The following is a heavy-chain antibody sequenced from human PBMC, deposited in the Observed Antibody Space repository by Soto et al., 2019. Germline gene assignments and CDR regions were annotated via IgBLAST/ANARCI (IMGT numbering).Heavy chain of an antibody. CDR1: GFTFSSYG. CDR2: ISYDGSNK. Sequence: QVQLVESGGGVVQPGRSLRLSCAVSGFTFSSYGMHWVRQAPGKGLEWVAVISYDGSNKYYADSVKGRFTISRDNSKNTLYLQMNSLRAEDTAVYYCAKEYWNYAYYYYGMDVWGQGTTVTVSS. V-gene: IGHV3-30*18. J-gene: IGHJ6*02. D-gene: IGHD1-7*01. CDR3: AKEYWNYAYYYYGMDV.